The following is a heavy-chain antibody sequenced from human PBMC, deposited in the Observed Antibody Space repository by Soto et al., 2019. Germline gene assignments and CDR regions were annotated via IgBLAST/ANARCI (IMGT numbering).Heavy chain of an antibody. CDR2: ISSDETNK. CDR3: ARGSYNWNDFPFDH. CDR1: GYRFNAYT. D-gene: IGHD1-1*01. Sequence: QVQLVESGGGVVQPGGSLRLSCAASGYRFNAYTIHWVRQAPGRGLEWVALISSDETNKYYADSVRGRFTISRDDFEKTLFLQMNSLRPEDTAVYDCARGSYNWNDFPFDHWGQGTLVTVSS. J-gene: IGHJ4*02. V-gene: IGHV3-30-3*01.